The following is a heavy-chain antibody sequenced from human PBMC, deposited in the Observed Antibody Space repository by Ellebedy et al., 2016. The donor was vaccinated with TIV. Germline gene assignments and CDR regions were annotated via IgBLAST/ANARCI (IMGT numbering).Heavy chain of an antibody. Sequence: GESLKISCGASGFDFNSATMPSVRQAPGKGLEWVALIWYAGRNTHYADSWKGRFTISRDNSKNTLYLQMTSLRADDTAVYYCAKDRGLNFASWGQGTLVTVSS. V-gene: IGHV3-33*06. J-gene: IGHJ4*02. CDR3: AKDRGLNFAS. CDR2: IWYAGRNT. D-gene: IGHD3-10*01. CDR1: GFDFNSAT.